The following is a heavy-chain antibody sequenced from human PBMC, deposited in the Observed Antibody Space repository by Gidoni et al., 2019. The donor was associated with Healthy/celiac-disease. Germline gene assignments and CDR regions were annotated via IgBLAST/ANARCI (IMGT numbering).Heavy chain of an antibody. V-gene: IGHV3-23*01. CDR2: ISGSGGST. CDR3: AKWPTVTTSDY. Sequence: EVQLLESGVGLVQPGGSLRPSCAPSGFTFSSYAMSGVRQAPGKGLEWVSAISGSGGSTYYADSVKGRFTISRDNSKNTLYLQMNSLRAEDTAVYYCAKWPTVTTSDYWGQGTLVTVSS. CDR1: GFTFSSYA. J-gene: IGHJ4*02. D-gene: IGHD4-17*01.